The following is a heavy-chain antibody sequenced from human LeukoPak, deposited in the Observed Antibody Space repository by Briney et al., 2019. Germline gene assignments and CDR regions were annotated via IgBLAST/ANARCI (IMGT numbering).Heavy chain of an antibody. J-gene: IGHJ4*02. CDR1: GFTFSSYA. CDR2: ISGSGGST. V-gene: IGHV3-23*01. CDR3: AKDVGGYYFTYWSGCFDH. Sequence: GGSLRLSCAASGFTFSSYAMHWVRQAPGKGLEWVSAISGSGGSTYYADSVKGRFTISRDNSKNTLDLEMNNLRAEDTAVYYCAKDVGGYYFTYWSGCFDHWGQGTLVTVSS. D-gene: IGHD3-10*01.